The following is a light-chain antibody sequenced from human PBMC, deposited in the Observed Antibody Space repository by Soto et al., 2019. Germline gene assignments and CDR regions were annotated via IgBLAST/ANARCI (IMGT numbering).Light chain of an antibody. CDR2: YVS. Sequence: DIQMTQSPSSLSASLGDRVTTTCRASQSIGKHLNWYQQKPGKAPKFLIYYVSNLQSGVPSRFSGSGSGTDFTLTIDSLQPEDFATYYCQQGYTSSITFGQGTRLEI. CDR1: QSIGKH. J-gene: IGKJ5*01. CDR3: QQGYTSSIT. V-gene: IGKV1-39*01.